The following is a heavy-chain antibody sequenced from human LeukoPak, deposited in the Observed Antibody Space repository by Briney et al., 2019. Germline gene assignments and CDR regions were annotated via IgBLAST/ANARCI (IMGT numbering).Heavy chain of an antibody. CDR2: IQYDGSKT. D-gene: IGHD2-21*01. J-gene: IGHJ5*02. CDR1: GFTFSHYG. Sequence: GGSLRLSCAGSGFTFSHYGMHWVRQAPGKGLEWVAGIQYDGSKTYYGDSVKGRFSISRDNSRNTLYLQMSSLRAKDTAVYSCARDVDTSNHMSIFDPWGQGTLVTVSS. V-gene: IGHV3-33*01. CDR3: ARDVDTSNHMSIFDP.